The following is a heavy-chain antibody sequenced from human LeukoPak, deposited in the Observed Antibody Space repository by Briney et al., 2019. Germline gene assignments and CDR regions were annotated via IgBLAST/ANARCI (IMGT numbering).Heavy chain of an antibody. CDR3: AKDPYYDFWSGYHQGARGY. J-gene: IGHJ4*02. D-gene: IGHD3-3*01. Sequence: PGGSLRLSCAASGFTFSSYAMSWVRQAPGKGLEWVSAISGSGGSTYYADSVKGRFTISRDNSKNTLYLQMNSLRAEDTAVYYCAKDPYYDFWSGYHQGARGYWGQGTLVTVSS. CDR1: GFTFSSYA. V-gene: IGHV3-23*01. CDR2: ISGSGGST.